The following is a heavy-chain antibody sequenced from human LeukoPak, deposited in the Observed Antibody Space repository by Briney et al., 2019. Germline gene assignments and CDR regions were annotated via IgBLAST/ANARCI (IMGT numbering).Heavy chain of an antibody. CDR2: IRYDGSNK. CDR1: GFTFSSYG. V-gene: IGHV3-30*02. CDR3: AKPIGYCSGGSCYPDY. Sequence: GGSLRLPCAASGFTFSSYGMHWVRQAPDKGLEWVAFIRYDGSNKYYADSVKGRFTISRDNSKITLYLQMNSLRAEDTAVYYCAKPIGYCSGGSCYPDYWGQGTLVTVSS. D-gene: IGHD2-15*01. J-gene: IGHJ4*02.